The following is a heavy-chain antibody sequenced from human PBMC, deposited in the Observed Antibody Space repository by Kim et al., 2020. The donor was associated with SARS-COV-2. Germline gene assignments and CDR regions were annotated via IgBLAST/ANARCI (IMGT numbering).Heavy chain of an antibody. Sequence: ASVKVSCKASGYTFTSYGISWVRQAPGQGLEWMGWISAYNGNTNYAQKLQGRVTMTTDTSTSTAYMELRSLRSDDTAVYYCARVYYDSSGYYGGAFDYWGQGTLVTVSS. D-gene: IGHD3-22*01. CDR1: GYTFTSYG. V-gene: IGHV1-18*01. CDR2: ISAYNGNT. J-gene: IGHJ4*02. CDR3: ARVYYDSSGYYGGAFDY.